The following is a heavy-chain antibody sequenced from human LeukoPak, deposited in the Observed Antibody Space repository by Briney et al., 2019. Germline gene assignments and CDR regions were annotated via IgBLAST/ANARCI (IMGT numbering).Heavy chain of an antibody. Sequence: ASVKVSCKASGYTFTNYDINWVRQATGHGLEWIGWMNPDSGSTGSAQKFQGRVTMTSDISVSTAYMELSSLKSDDTAVYYCARGVLGAVLYWGQGTLVTVPS. CDR1: GYTFTNYD. V-gene: IGHV1-8*01. CDR2: MNPDSGST. D-gene: IGHD1-26*01. J-gene: IGHJ4*02. CDR3: ARGVLGAVLY.